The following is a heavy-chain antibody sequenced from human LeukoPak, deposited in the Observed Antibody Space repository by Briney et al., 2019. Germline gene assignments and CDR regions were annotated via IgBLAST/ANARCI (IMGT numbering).Heavy chain of an antibody. CDR2: MNPNSGNT. D-gene: IGHD1-26*01. CDR3: ARTSDSGSYLDYYFDY. CDR1: GYTFTSYD. J-gene: IGHJ4*02. Sequence: ASVKVSCKASGYTFTSYDINWVRQATGQGLEGMGWMNPNSGNTGYAQKFQGRVTMTRNTSISTAYMELSSLRSEDTAVYYCARTSDSGSYLDYYFDYWGQGTLVTVSS. V-gene: IGHV1-8*01.